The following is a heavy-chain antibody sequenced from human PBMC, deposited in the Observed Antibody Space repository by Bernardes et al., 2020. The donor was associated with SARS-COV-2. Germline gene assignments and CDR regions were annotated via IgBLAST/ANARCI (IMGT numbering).Heavy chain of an antibody. CDR3: TRVVEGRTGTFDV. CDR2: IRNDGSSI. J-gene: IGHJ3*01. CDR1: DFTPRNSL. D-gene: IGHD2-15*01. Sequence: GGFLIRSSEASDFTPRNSLMHLLRQPAGEGLLLVSRIRNDGSSITYADLVKGRFTISRDNAKNTLYLQMNNLRAEDTADYYCTRVVEGRTGTFDVWGHGTVVTVSS. V-gene: IGHV3-74*03.